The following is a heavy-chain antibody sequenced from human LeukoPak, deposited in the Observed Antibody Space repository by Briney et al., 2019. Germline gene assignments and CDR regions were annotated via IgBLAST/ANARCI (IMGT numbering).Heavy chain of an antibody. V-gene: IGHV3-48*01. D-gene: IGHD3-22*01. CDR1: GFTFSSYS. J-gene: IGHJ3*02. Sequence: GGSLRLSCAASGFTFSSYSMNWVRQAPGKGLEWVSYISSSSSTIYYADSVRGRFTISRDNAKNSLYLQMNSLRAEDTAVYRCTRDHHRRHYDSQARNTFDIWGQGTMVTVSS. CDR2: ISSSSSTI. CDR3: TRDHHRRHYDSQARNTFDI.